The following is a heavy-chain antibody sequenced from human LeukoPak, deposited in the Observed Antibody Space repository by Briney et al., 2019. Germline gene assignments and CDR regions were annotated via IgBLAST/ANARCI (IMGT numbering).Heavy chain of an antibody. V-gene: IGHV6-1*01. CDR2: TYYRSKWYN. CDR3: ARGYYDILTGYQDYFDY. D-gene: IGHD3-9*01. CDR1: GDSVSSNSAA. Sequence: SQTLSLTCAISGDSVSSNSAAWNWIRQSPSRGLEWLGRTYYRSKWYNDYAVSVKSRITINPDTSKNQFSLQLNSVTPEDTAVYYCARGYYDILTGYQDYFDYWGQGTLVTVSS. J-gene: IGHJ4*02.